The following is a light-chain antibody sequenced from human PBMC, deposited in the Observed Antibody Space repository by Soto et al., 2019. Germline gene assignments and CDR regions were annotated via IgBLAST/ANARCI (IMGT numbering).Light chain of an antibody. J-gene: IGKJ4*01. Sequence: EIVLTQSPATLSLSPGEKTNLSCRANQSVSSYLAWYQQKPGQAPRLLIYDASNRATGIPARFSGSGSGTDFTLTISSLEPEDFAVYYCQQRSNWPPLTFGGGTKVDIK. CDR2: DAS. CDR1: QSVSSY. V-gene: IGKV3-11*01. CDR3: QQRSNWPPLT.